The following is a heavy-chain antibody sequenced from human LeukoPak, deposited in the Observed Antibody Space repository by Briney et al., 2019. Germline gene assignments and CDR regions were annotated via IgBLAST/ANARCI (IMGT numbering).Heavy chain of an antibody. Sequence: GASVTVSCTASGYTFTNHDINWVRQAPGQGLEWMGWMNPNSGNTGYAQKFQGRITMTRDTSISTVYMELSSLTSEDTAIYFCATYSGSSGRGVDPWGQGTLVTVSS. V-gene: IGHV1-8*01. CDR2: MNPNSGNT. CDR1: GYTFTNHD. CDR3: ATYSGSSGRGVDP. J-gene: IGHJ5*02. D-gene: IGHD6-13*01.